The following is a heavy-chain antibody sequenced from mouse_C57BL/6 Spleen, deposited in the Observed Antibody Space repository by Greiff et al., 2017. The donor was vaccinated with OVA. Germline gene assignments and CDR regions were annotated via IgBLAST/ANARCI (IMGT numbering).Heavy chain of an antibody. CDR2: IHPNSGST. Sequence: QVQLQQSGAELVKPGASVKLSCKASGYTFTSYWMHWVKQRPGQGLEWIGMIHPNSGSTNYNEKFKSKATLTVDKSSSTAYMQLSSLTSEDSAVYYGAKLSDGLRHGNYFDYWGQGTTLTVSS. D-gene: IGHD2-4*01. CDR3: AKLSDGLRHGNYFDY. J-gene: IGHJ2*01. V-gene: IGHV1-64*01. CDR1: GYTFTSYW.